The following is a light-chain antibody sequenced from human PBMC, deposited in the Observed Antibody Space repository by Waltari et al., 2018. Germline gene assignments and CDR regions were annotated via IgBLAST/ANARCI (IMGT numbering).Light chain of an antibody. V-gene: IGLV3-1*01. Sequence: SYELTQPPSVSVSPGQTASITCSGANLGDKYACWYQQKPGQSPVLVIYQDSKRPSGIPERFSGSNSGNTATLTISGTQAMDEADYYCQAWDSSTQVFGGGTKLTVL. CDR1: NLGDKY. CDR2: QDS. J-gene: IGLJ2*01. CDR3: QAWDSSTQV.